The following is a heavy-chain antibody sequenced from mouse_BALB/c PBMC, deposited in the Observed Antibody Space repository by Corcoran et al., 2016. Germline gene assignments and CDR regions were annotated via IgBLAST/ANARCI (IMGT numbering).Heavy chain of an antibody. J-gene: IGHJ4*01. CDR2: INPYNGGT. CDR3: ARWGTVLSTLYYAMDC. D-gene: IGHD1-1*01. V-gene: IGHV1-18*01. Sequence: EVQLQQSGPELVKPGASMKISCKASGYSFTGYTMNWVKQSQGKNLEWIGLINPYNGGTSYNQKFKGKATLTVDKSSSTAYMELLSLTSEDSAVYYCARWGTVLSTLYYAMDCWSQGTSVTGSS. CDR1: GYSFTGYT.